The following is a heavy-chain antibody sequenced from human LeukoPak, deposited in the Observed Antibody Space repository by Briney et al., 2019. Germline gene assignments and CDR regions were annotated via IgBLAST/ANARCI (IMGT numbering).Heavy chain of an antibody. J-gene: IGHJ5*02. V-gene: IGHV3-23*01. CDR3: ADPPFDP. Sequence: GGSLRPSCAASGFSFSTHAMSWVRQTPGKGLEWVSTISVTGKESYYADSVKGRFSISRDNSKNTLYLQMNSLRVEDTALYYCADPPFDPWGQGTLVTVSS. CDR1: GFSFSTHA. CDR2: ISVTGKES.